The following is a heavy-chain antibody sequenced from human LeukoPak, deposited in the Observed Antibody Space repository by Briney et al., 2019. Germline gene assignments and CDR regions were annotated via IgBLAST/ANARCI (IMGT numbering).Heavy chain of an antibody. CDR1: GFTFNRYR. Sequence: GGSLRLSCAASGFTFNRYRMHWVRQAPGKGLEWVAVISYDGRYQFYADSVKGRFTISRDDSKNTLYLQMNSLRVEDTVVFFCAKGTGENYYGMDVWGQGTTVTVSS. CDR2: ISYDGRYQ. V-gene: IGHV3-30*04. D-gene: IGHD7-27*01. CDR3: AKGTGENYYGMDV. J-gene: IGHJ6*02.